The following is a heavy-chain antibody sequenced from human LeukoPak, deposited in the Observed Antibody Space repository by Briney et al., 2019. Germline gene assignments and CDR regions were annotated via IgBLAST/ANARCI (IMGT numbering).Heavy chain of an antibody. J-gene: IGHJ4*02. CDR2: INPNSGGT. V-gene: IGHV1-2*02. CDR3: ARVVRGVIISGVDY. CDR1: GYTFTGYY. Sequence: ASVKVSCKASGYTFTGYYMHWVRQAPGQGLEWMGWINPNSGGTNYAQKFQGRVTMTRDTSISTAYMELSRLRSDDTAVYYCARVVRGVIISGVDYWGQGTLVTVSS. D-gene: IGHD3-10*01.